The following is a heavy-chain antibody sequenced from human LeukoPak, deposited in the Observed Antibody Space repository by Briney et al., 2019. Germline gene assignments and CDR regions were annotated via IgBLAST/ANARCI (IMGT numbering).Heavy chain of an antibody. V-gene: IGHV3-23*01. CDR3: AKTSYYYDSSGYYLFDY. Sequence: GGSLTLSCAASGFTFSSYAMSWVRQAPGKGLEWVSAISGSGGSTYYADSVKGRFTISRDNSKNTLYLQMNSLRAEDTAVYYCAKTSYYYDSSGYYLFDYWGQGTLVTVSS. D-gene: IGHD3-22*01. CDR1: GFTFSSYA. J-gene: IGHJ4*02. CDR2: ISGSGGST.